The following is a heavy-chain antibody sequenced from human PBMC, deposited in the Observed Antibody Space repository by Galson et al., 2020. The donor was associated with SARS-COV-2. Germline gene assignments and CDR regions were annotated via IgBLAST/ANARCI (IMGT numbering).Heavy chain of an antibody. CDR1: GFSLRNARMG. D-gene: IGHD2-15*01. J-gene: IGHJ4*02. V-gene: IGHV2-26*01. CDR2: IFSNDEK. CDR3: ARIILDCRGGSCYWLGDY. Sequence: SGPTLVKPTETLTLPCTVSGFSLRNARMGVSWIRQPPGKALEWLAHIFSNDEKSYSTSLKSRLTISKDTSKSQVVLTMTNMDPVDTATYYCARIILDCRGGSCYWLGDYWGQGTLVTVSS.